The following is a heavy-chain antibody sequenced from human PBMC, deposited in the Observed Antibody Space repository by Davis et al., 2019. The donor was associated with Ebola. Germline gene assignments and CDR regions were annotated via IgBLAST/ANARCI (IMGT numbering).Heavy chain of an antibody. CDR2: IKPDGSEK. D-gene: IGHD5-24*01. J-gene: IGHJ6*02. V-gene: IGHV3-7*01. Sequence: GESLKISCAASEFSFNTYWMSWVCQAPGKGLEWVANIKPDGSEKNYVDSVKGRFAISRDNVKNSLYLQMNTLRAEDTAVYYCARDRGVDGFNFERYYYFGMDVWGQGTTVTVSS. CDR1: EFSFNTYW. CDR3: ARDRGVDGFNFERYYYFGMDV.